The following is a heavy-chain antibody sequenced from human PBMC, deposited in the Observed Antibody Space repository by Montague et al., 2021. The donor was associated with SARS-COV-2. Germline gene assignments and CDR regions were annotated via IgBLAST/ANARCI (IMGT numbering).Heavy chain of an antibody. Sequence: SETLSLTCTVSGGSISSSSYYWGWIRQPPGKGLEWIGSIYYSGSTYYNPSLKSRVTISVDTSKNQFSLKLSSVTAADTAVYYCARHWDSSSWYRDDAFDIWGQGTMVTVPS. V-gene: IGHV4-39*01. CDR3: ARHWDSSSWYRDDAFDI. J-gene: IGHJ3*02. D-gene: IGHD6-13*01. CDR2: IYYSGST. CDR1: GGSISSSSYY.